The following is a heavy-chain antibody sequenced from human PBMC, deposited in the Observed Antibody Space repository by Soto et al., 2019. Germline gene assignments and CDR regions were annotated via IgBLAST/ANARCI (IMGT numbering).Heavy chain of an antibody. V-gene: IGHV3-15*01. D-gene: IGHD4-17*01. CDR1: GFTFSDAW. CDR3: TTAITTVTPYYYYGMDV. CDR2: IKSKTEGGAT. J-gene: IGHJ6*02. Sequence: VQLVESGGGLVKPGGSLRLSCAASGFTFSDAWMSWVRQAPGQGLEWVGRIKSKTEGGATDFAASVKGRFTISRDDSRNTLYLQLNSLKTEDTAVYYCTTAITTVTPYYYYGMDVWCQGNTVTVSS.